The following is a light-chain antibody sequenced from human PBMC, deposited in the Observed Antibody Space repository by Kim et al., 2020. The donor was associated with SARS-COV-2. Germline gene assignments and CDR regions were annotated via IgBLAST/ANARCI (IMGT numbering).Light chain of an antibody. Sequence: SYELTQPPSVSVAPGKTARITCGGNNLGSKSVHWYQQKPGQAPVLVIYYDSDRPSGIPERFSGSNSGNTPTLTISRVEAGDEADYYCQVWDRSSDHPVFG. J-gene: IGLJ2*01. CDR2: YDS. CDR3: QVWDRSSDHPV. V-gene: IGLV3-21*04. CDR1: NLGSKS.